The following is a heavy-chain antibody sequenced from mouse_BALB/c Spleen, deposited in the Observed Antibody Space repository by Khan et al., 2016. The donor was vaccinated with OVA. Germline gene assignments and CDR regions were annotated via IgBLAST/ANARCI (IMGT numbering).Heavy chain of an antibody. CDR1: GYTFTNYW. D-gene: IGHD2-1*01. V-gene: IGHV1-5*01. CDR2: IYPGNSDT. CDR3: TRNGFGNYESWDY. Sequence: VQLKESGTVLARPGASVKMSCKGSGYTFTNYWMHWVKQRPGQGLEWIGVIYPGNSDTNYNQKFKGKAKLTAVTSTSTAYMELNSLTNEESAVYYCTRNGFGNYESWDYWGQGTTLTVSS. J-gene: IGHJ2*01.